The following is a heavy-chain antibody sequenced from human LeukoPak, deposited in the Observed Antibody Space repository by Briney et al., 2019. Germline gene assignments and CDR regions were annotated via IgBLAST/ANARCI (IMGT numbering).Heavy chain of an antibody. Sequence: SETLSLTCAVYGESFSGYYWSWIRQTPGKGLEWIGEINHSGSINYSPSLKSRVTISVDTSKNQFSLKLSSVTAADTAVYYCARVGLGYYGSGSGLVDYWGQGTLVTVSS. CDR3: ARVGLGYYGSGSGLVDY. CDR2: INHSGSI. D-gene: IGHD3-10*01. CDR1: GESFSGYY. V-gene: IGHV4-34*01. J-gene: IGHJ4*02.